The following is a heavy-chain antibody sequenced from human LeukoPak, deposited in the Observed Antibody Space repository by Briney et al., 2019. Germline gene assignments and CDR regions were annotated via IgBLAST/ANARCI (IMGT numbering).Heavy chain of an antibody. D-gene: IGHD4-11*01. V-gene: IGHV4-38-2*01. CDR3: ARHRGDNSNPRYYFYYMDV. Sequence: PSETLSLTCSLSGHSISSGYYWGWIRQPPGKGLEWIGTMYHRGSTYYNPSLKSRVTMSGDTSKNHFSLKLSSVIAADAAVYYCARHRGDNSNPRYYFYYMDVWGKGTTVTVSS. CDR1: GHSISSGYY. J-gene: IGHJ6*03. CDR2: MYHRGST.